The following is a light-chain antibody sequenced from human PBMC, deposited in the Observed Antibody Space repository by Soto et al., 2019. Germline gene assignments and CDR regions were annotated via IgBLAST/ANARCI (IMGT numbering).Light chain of an antibody. V-gene: IGKV3-15*01. CDR1: QSVSSN. CDR3: QQYNNWPPWT. J-gene: IGKJ1*01. CDR2: GAS. Sequence: EIVMTQSPVTLSVSPGERVTLSCRASQSVSSNLAWYQQKPGQAPRLLIYGASTRATGIPARFSGSGSGTEFTLTISSLQSEDCAVYYCQQYNNWPPWTFGQGTKVEIK.